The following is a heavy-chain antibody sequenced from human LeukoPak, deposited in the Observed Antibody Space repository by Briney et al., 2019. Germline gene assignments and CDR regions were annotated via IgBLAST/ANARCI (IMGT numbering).Heavy chain of an antibody. CDR1: GYTFTGYY. CDR3: ARADTAMVTLFDY. Sequence: ASVRVSCKASGYTFTGYYMHWVRQAPGQGLEWMRWINPNSDGTNYAQKFQGWVTMTRDTSISIAYMELSRLRSDDTAVYYCARADTAMVTLFDYWGQGTLVTVSS. V-gene: IGHV1-2*04. CDR2: INPNSDGT. D-gene: IGHD5-18*01. J-gene: IGHJ4*02.